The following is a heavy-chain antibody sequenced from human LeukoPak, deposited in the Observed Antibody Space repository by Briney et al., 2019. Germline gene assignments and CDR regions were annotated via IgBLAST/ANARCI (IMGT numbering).Heavy chain of an antibody. CDR2: IYYSGST. J-gene: IGHJ6*03. V-gene: IGHV4-30-4*02. Sequence: SETLSLTCTVSGGSISSGDYYWSWIRRPPGKGLEWIGYIYYSGSTYYNPSLKSRVTISVDRSKNQFSLKLSSVTAADTAVYYCARVPRSYYYYYYMDVWGKGTTVTVSS. CDR1: GGSISSGDYY. CDR3: ARVPRSYYYYYYMDV.